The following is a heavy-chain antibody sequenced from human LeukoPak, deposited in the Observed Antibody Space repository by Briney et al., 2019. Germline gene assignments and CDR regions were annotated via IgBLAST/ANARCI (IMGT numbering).Heavy chain of an antibody. CDR2: IWYDGSNK. CDR1: GFTFSSYG. CDR3: ARDGEMATIPDY. Sequence: PGRSLRLSCAASGFTFSSYGMNWVRQAPGKGLEWVAVIWYDGSNKYYADSVKGRFTISRDNAKNSLYLQMNSLRAEDTAVYYCARDGEMATIPDYWGQGTLVTVAS. D-gene: IGHD5-24*01. V-gene: IGHV3-33*01. J-gene: IGHJ4*02.